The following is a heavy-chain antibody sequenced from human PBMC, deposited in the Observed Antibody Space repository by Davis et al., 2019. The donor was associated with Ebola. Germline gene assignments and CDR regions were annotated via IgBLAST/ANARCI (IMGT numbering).Heavy chain of an antibody. V-gene: IGHV3-9*01. CDR2: ISWNSGSI. D-gene: IGHD3-16*01. CDR1: GGSFSGYY. CDR3: AKDGGRRASWFDP. J-gene: IGHJ5*02. Sequence: LSLTCAVSGGSFSGYYWSWIRQLPGKGLEWVSGISWNSGSIGYADSVKGRFTISRDNAKNSLYLQMNSLRAEDAALYYCAKDGGRRASWFDPWGQGTLVTVSS.